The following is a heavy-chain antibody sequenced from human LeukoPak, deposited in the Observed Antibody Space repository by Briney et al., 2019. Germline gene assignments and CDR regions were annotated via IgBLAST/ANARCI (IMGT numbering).Heavy chain of an antibody. J-gene: IGHJ4*02. Sequence: SETLSLTCTVSGGSISSSTYYWGWIRQPPGKGFEWIGNMHKSGVTSYNPSLKSRVTISIDTSTNQFSLKLSSVTAADTAVYYCARGRPDDFWSGYYFRGLRFYFDYWGQGTLVTVSS. CDR1: GGSISSSTYY. CDR3: ARGRPDDFWSGYYFRGLRFYFDY. V-gene: IGHV4-39*01. D-gene: IGHD3-3*01. CDR2: MHKSGVT.